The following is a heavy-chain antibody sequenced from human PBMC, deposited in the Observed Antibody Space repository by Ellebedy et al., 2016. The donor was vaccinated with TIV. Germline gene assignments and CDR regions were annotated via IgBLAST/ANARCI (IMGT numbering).Heavy chain of an antibody. V-gene: IGHV3-43D*03. CDR3: AKDFRNWGSGEWNFDL. CDR1: GFTFPDYG. Sequence: GESLKISCAASGFTFPDYGMHWVRQAPGKGLEWIALNNWGGGRTDYADSVRGRFTISRDNSRQSIYLQMDSLRPEDTALYYCAKDFRNWGSGEWNFDLWGRGTLVSVSS. J-gene: IGHJ2*01. CDR2: NNWGGGRT. D-gene: IGHD7-27*01.